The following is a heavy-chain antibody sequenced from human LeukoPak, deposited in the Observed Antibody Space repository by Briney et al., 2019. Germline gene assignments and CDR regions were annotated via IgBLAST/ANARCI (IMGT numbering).Heavy chain of an antibody. CDR1: GFAFSRFA. CDR2: ISERGGST. V-gene: IGHV3-23*01. CDR3: AKRGIVIRAVIIIGFHKEAYYFDY. J-gene: IGHJ4*02. Sequence: GGSLRLSYVASGFAFSRFAMNWVRQAPGKGLEWVSGISERGGSTNYADSVKGRFIISRDTSKNTVYLQMNSLRVEDTAVYFCAKRGIVIRAVIIIGFHKEAYYFDYWGQGILVTVSS. D-gene: IGHD3-10*01.